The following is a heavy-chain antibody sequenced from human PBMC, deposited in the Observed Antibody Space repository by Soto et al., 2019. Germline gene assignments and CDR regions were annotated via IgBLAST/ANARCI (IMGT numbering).Heavy chain of an antibody. V-gene: IGHV1-69*13. D-gene: IGHD3-22*01. CDR3: ARDKWYYYDSSGYSV. J-gene: IGHJ3*01. CDR1: GGTFSSYA. Sequence: SVKVSCKASGGTFSSYAISWVRQAPGQGLEWMGGIIPIFGTANYAQKFQGRVTITADESTSTAHMELSSLRYEDTAVYYCARDKWYYYDSSGYSVWGQGTMVTVSS. CDR2: IIPIFGTA.